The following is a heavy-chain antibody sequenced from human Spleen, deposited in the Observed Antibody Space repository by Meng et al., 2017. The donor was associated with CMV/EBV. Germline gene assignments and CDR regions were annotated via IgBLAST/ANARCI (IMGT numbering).Heavy chain of an antibody. CDR2: ISHDGSSE. V-gene: IGHV3-30-3*01. D-gene: IGHD2/OR15-2a*01. Sequence: GGSLRLSCAASGFTFSTYAMTWVRQAPGKGLEWVAIISHDGSSEHFADSVKGRFTISRDNSKNTVYLQMSSLRAEDTAVYSCAASNHYFHTGFDYWGQGTLVTVSS. CDR1: GFTFSTYA. CDR3: AASNHYFHTGFDY. J-gene: IGHJ4*02.